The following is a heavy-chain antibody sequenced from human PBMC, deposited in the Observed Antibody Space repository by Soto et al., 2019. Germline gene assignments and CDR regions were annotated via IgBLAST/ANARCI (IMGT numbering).Heavy chain of an antibody. V-gene: IGHV1-18*01. J-gene: IGHJ6*02. CDR3: ARDGALGANHYYYGMDV. CDR1: GYTFTSYG. Sequence: QVQLVQSGAEVKKPGASVKVSCKASGYTFTSYGISWVRQAPGQGLEWMGWISAYNGNTNYAQKLQGRVTMTTDTSXSXXYMELRSLRSDDTAVYYCARDGALGANHYYYGMDVWGQGTTVTVSS. D-gene: IGHD3-16*01. CDR2: ISAYNGNT.